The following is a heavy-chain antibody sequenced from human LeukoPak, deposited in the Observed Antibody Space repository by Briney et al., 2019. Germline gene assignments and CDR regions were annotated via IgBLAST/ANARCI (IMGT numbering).Heavy chain of an antibody. V-gene: IGHV4-39*01. CDR2: TYYSGNT. J-gene: IGHJ3*02. D-gene: IGHD4-17*01. CDR3: ASDYGDRDAFDI. Sequence: SETLSLTCTVSGGSISSTGYYWGWIRQPPGKGLEWIGSTYYSGNTYYNPSLKCRVTISVDTSKNQFSLKLSSVTAADTAVYYCASDYGDRDAFDIWGQGTMVTVSS. CDR1: GGSISSTGYY.